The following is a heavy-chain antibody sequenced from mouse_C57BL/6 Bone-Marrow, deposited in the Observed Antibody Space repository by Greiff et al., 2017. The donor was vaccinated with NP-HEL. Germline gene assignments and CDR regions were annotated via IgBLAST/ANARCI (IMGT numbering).Heavy chain of an antibody. V-gene: IGHV1-50*01. CDR2: IDPSDSYT. J-gene: IGHJ4*01. Sequence: QVQLKQPGAELVKPGASVKLSCKASGYTFTSYWMQWVKQRPGQGLEWIGEIDPSDSYTNYNQKFKGKATLTVDTSSSTAYMQLSSLTSEDSAVYYCARAHYYGGTGDYWGQGTSVTVSS. CDR3: ARAHYYGGTGDY. D-gene: IGHD1-2*01. CDR1: GYTFTSYW.